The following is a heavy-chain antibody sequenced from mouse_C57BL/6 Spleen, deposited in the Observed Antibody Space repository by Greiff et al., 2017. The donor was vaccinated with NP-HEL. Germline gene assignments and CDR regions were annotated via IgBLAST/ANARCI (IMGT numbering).Heavy chain of an antibody. Sequence: EVQLQQSGPELVKPGASVKISCKASGYTFTDYYMNWVKQSHGKSLEWIGDINPNNGGTSYNQKFKGKATLTVDKSSSTAYMELRSLTSEDSAVYYCARAVTFRGFAYWGQGTLVTVSA. CDR1: GYTFTDYY. D-gene: IGHD2-1*01. CDR2: INPNNGGT. CDR3: ARAVTFRGFAY. J-gene: IGHJ3*01. V-gene: IGHV1-26*01.